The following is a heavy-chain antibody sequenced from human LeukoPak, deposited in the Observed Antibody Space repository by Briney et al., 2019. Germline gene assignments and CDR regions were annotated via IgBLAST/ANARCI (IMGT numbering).Heavy chain of an antibody. Sequence: PGGSLRLSCAASGFTFSSYAMSWVRQAPGKGLEWVSAISGSGGSTYYADSVKGRFTISRDNSKNTLYLQMNSLRAEDMAVYYCAKDGRLSAYDYPWGFDPWGQGTLVTVSS. V-gene: IGHV3-23*01. D-gene: IGHD4-11*01. CDR3: AKDGRLSAYDYPWGFDP. CDR2: ISGSGGST. J-gene: IGHJ5*02. CDR1: GFTFSSYA.